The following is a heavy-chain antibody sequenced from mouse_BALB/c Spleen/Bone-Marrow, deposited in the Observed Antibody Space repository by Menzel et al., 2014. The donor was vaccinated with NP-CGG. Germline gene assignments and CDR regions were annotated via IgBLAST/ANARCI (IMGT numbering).Heavy chain of an antibody. Sequence: LVESGAELARPGASVKMSCKASGYTFTNYTMQWIRQRPGQGLEWIGYIVPSSDYTNYNQNFKDKATLTADKSSSTAYMQLNSRTSEDFAVYSCAREARTGAWFAYWGQGTLVTVAA. V-gene: IGHV1-4*01. CDR3: AREARTGAWFAY. CDR1: GYTFTNYT. CDR2: IVPSSDYT. D-gene: IGHD4-1*01. J-gene: IGHJ3*01.